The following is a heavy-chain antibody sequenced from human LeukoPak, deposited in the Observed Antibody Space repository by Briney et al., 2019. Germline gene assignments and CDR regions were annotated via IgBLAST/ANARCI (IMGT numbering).Heavy chain of an antibody. Sequence: PSETLSLTCTVSGGSISNYFWNWIRQSAGEGLEWIGRIYISGSTNYKPSLKSRVTMSVDTSKNQFSLNLSSVTAADTAVYYCARGSFSGGWEIWGQGTLVTVSS. V-gene: IGHV4-4*07. D-gene: IGHD2-15*01. J-gene: IGHJ4*02. CDR1: GGSISNYF. CDR2: IYISGST. CDR3: ARGSFSGGWEI.